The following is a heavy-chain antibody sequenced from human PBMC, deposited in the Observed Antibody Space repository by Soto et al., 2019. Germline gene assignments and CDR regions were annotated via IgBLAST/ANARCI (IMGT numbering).Heavy chain of an antibody. CDR1: GGTFSSYA. V-gene: IGHV1-69*01. CDR2: IITIFGTA. J-gene: IGHJ3*01. Sequence: QVQLVQSGAEVKKPGSSVKVSCKASGGTFSSYAISWVRQAPGQGLEWMGGIITIFGTANYAQKFQGRVTITADESTSTAYMELSSLRSEDTAVYYCARSPPLVVMKVVNDAFDLWCQGTMVTVSS. D-gene: IGHD2-15*01. CDR3: ARSPPLVVMKVVNDAFDL.